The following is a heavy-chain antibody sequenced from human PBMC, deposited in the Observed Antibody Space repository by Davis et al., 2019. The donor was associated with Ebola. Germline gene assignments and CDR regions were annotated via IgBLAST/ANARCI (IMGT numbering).Heavy chain of an antibody. CDR2: ISPYSGNT. D-gene: IGHD3-16*01. CDR3: ARETFGRFDP. Sequence: ASVKVSCKASGYTFTTYGISWVRQAPGQGLEWMGWISPYSGNTNYAQKFQGRVTITADESTSTAYMELSSLRSEDTAVYYCARETFGRFDPWGQGTLVTVSS. CDR1: GYTFTTYG. V-gene: IGHV1-18*04. J-gene: IGHJ5*02.